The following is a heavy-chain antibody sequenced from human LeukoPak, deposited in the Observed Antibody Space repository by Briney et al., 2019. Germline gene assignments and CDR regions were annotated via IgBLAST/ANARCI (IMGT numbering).Heavy chain of an antibody. Sequence: GGSLRLSCAASGFTFSSYSMNWVRQAPGKGLEWVSSISSSSSYIYYADSVKGRFTISRDNAKNSLYLQMNSLRAEDTAVYYCARDAHAWLGSSGYWGQGTLVTVSS. CDR3: ARDAHAWLGSSGY. J-gene: IGHJ4*02. CDR1: GFTFSSYS. D-gene: IGHD6-19*01. CDR2: ISSSSSYI. V-gene: IGHV3-21*01.